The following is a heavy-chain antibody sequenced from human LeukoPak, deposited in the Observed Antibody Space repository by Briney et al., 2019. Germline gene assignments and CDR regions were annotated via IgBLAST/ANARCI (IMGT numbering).Heavy chain of an antibody. CDR1: GYSISSGYY. D-gene: IGHD3-10*01. CDR2: IYHSGST. Sequence: SETLSLTCTVSGYSISSGYYWGWIRQPPGKGLEWIGSIYHSGSTYYNPSLKSRVTISVDTSKNQFSLKLSSVTAADTAVYYCARVAWFGESYFDYWGQGTLVTVSS. CDR3: ARVAWFGESYFDY. V-gene: IGHV4-38-2*02. J-gene: IGHJ4*02.